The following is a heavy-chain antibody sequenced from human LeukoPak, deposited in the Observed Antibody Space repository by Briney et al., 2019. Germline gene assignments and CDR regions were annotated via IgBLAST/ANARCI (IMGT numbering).Heavy chain of an antibody. D-gene: IGHD5-18*01. CDR2: ISSSSNII. CDR1: GFTFSSYS. CDR3: ARARGYSYGYSDY. Sequence: GGSLRLSCAGSGFTFSSYSMNWVRQAPGKGLEWVSYISSSSNIIDYTDSVKGRFTISRDNAKNSLYLQMNSLRAEDTAVYYCARARGYSYGYSDYWGQGTLVIVSS. J-gene: IGHJ4*02. V-gene: IGHV3-48*01.